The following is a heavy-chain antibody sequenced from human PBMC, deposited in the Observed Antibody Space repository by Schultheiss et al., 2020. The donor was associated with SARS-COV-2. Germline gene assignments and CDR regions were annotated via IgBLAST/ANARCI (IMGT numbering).Heavy chain of an antibody. CDR2: IYYSGST. V-gene: IGHV4-61*01. J-gene: IGHJ4*02. Sequence: SQTLSLTCTVSGYSISSGYYWSWIRQPPGKGLEWIGYIYYSGSTNYNPSLKSRVTISVDTSKNQFSLKLSSVTAADTAVYYCARAQWLRGDFDYWGQGTLVTVSS. D-gene: IGHD5-12*01. CDR1: GYSISSGYY. CDR3: ARAQWLRGDFDY.